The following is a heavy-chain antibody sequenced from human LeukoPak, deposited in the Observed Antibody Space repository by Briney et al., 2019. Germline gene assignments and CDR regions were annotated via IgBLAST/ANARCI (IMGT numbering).Heavy chain of an antibody. CDR1: GITLSNYG. CDR2: ISGSGGST. D-gene: IGHD3-22*01. J-gene: IGHJ4*02. CDR3: AKRGVVIRVILVGFHKEAYYIGS. Sequence: GGSLRLSCAVSGITLSNYGMSWVRQAPGKGLEWVAGISGSGGSTNYADSVKGRFSISRDKPKNTLYLQMNSLSAEDTAVYFCAKRGVVIRVILVGFHKEAYYIGSWGQGALVTVSS. V-gene: IGHV3-23*01.